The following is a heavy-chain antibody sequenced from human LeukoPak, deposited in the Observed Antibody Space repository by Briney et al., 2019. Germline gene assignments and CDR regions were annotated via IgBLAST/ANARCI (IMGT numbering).Heavy chain of an antibody. CDR3: ARLYTTVSSNYYYYYMDV. J-gene: IGHJ6*03. V-gene: IGHV7-4-1*02. Sequence: ASVKVSCKASGYTFTSYAMNWVRQAPGQGLEWMGWINTNTGNPTYAQGFTGRFVFSLDTSVSTAYLKISSLKAEDTAVYYCARLYTTVSSNYYYYYMDVWGKGTTVTVSS. CDR2: INTNTGNP. D-gene: IGHD4-17*01. CDR1: GYTFTSYA.